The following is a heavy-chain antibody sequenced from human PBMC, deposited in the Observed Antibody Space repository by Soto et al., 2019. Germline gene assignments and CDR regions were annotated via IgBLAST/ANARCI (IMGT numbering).Heavy chain of an antibody. Sequence: GGSLRLSCADSGFTVSTKYMSWVSQAPGKGLEWVSVIYSGGSTFYADSVRGRFTISRDNSKNTVNLQMNSLRAEDTAVYYCARDPWAADYWGQGTLVTVSS. CDR3: ARDPWAADY. V-gene: IGHV3-66*01. CDR1: GFTVSTKY. D-gene: IGHD3-16*01. J-gene: IGHJ4*02. CDR2: IYSGGST.